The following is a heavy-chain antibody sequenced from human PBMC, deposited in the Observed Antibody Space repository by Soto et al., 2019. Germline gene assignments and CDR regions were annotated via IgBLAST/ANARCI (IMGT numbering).Heavy chain of an antibody. Sequence: QPGGSLRLSCVASGFTFSSYWMSWVRQAPGKGLEWVANIKQDGSEKYYVDSVKGRFTISRDNAKNSLYLQMNSLRAEDTAVYYCARGIAAAATYYYYGMDVWGQGTTVTVSS. V-gene: IGHV3-7*04. CDR2: IKQDGSEK. J-gene: IGHJ6*02. CDR3: ARGIAAAATYYYYGMDV. D-gene: IGHD6-13*01. CDR1: GFTFSSYW.